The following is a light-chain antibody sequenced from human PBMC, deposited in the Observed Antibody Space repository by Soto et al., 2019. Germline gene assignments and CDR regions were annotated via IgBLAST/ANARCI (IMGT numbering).Light chain of an antibody. V-gene: IGKV3-15*01. CDR1: QSISDT. CDR3: QKYNNWPWT. Sequence: EIVLTQSPATLSVSPGGRATLSCRASQSISDTLAWYQQKPGQAPRLLIYGASTRAPGFPARFSGSGSGTDFTLTISSLQSEDFAVYYCQKYNNWPWTFGQGTKVDIK. CDR2: GAS. J-gene: IGKJ1*01.